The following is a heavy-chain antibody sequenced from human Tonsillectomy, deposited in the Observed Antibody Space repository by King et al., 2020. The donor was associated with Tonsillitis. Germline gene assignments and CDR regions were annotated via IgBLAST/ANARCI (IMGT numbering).Heavy chain of an antibody. CDR2: IIPIFGTA. V-gene: IGHV1-69*01. CDR3: ARESIPGAAAGIGRPFDY. CDR1: GGTFSSYA. Sequence: QLVQSGAEVKKPGSSVKVSCKASGGTFSSYAISWVRQAPGQGLEWMGGIIPIFGTANYAQKFQGRVTITADESTSTAYMELSSLRSEDTAVYYCARESIPGAAAGIGRPFDYWGQGTLVTVSS. J-gene: IGHJ4*02. D-gene: IGHD6-13*01.